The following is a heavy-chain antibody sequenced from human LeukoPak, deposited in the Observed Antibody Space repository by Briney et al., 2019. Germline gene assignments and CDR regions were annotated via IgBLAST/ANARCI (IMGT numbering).Heavy chain of an antibody. CDR1: GFTFSSYS. CDR2: ISSSSSYI. V-gene: IGHV3-21*01. Sequence: GGSLRLSCAASGFTFSSYSMNWVRQAPGEGLEWVSYISSSSSYIYYADSVKGRFTISRDNAKNSLYLQMNSLRAEDTAVYYCARYLAMSYYYYYYMDVWGKGTTVTVSS. CDR3: ARYLAMSYYYYYYMDV. J-gene: IGHJ6*03. D-gene: IGHD2-2*01.